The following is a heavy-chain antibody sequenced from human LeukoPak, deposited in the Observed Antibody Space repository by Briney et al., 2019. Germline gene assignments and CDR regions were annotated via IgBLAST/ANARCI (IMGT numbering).Heavy chain of an antibody. CDR1: GFTFSSYA. CDR3: ARGGVHYFDF. V-gene: IGHV3-23*01. Sequence: PGGSLRLSCAASGFTFSSYAMSWVRQAPGKGLEWVSSINGGGGGTYYVDSVKGRFTISRDDSMNTLYLQMKSLRAEDTAVYYCARGGVHYFDFWGQGTLVTVSS. J-gene: IGHJ4*02. CDR2: INGGGGGT. D-gene: IGHD3-10*01.